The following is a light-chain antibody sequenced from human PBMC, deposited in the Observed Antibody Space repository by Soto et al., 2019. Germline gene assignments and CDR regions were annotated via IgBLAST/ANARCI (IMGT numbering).Light chain of an antibody. V-gene: IGKV3-15*01. Sequence: EIVMTQSPATLSVSPGERATLSCRASQTVSNNLAWYQQKPGQAPRLLIYTASTRATGIPARFSGSGSGTELTLTISSLQSEDFAVYYCQQYNSWSTFGQGTKVEIK. CDR3: QQYNSWST. CDR2: TAS. J-gene: IGKJ1*01. CDR1: QTVSNN.